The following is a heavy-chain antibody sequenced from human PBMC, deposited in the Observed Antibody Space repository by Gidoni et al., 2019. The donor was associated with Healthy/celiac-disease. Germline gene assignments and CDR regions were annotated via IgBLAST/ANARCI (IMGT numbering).Heavy chain of an antibody. Sequence: EVQLLESGGGLVQPGGSLRLSCAASGFTFSSYAMSWVRQAPGKGLEWVSAISGSGGSTYYADSVKGRFTISRDNSKNTLYLQMNSLRAEDTAVYYCAPSSHYYDSSGVPRWFDPWGQGTLVTVSS. CDR1: GFTFSSYA. D-gene: IGHD3-22*01. J-gene: IGHJ5*02. CDR2: ISGSGGST. V-gene: IGHV3-23*01. CDR3: APSSHYYDSSGVPRWFDP.